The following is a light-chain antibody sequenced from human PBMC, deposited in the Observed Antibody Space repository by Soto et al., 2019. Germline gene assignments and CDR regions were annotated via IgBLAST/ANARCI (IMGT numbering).Light chain of an antibody. CDR2: GTT. V-gene: IGKV3-20*01. CDR1: QSVSSNY. J-gene: IGKJ4*01. Sequence: EIVLTQSPGTVSLSPGETATLSCRASQSVSSNYLAWYQQKPGQAPRLLVYGTTSRATGVPDRFSGGGSGTAFTLTISGLEPEDFALYNCQQYSSSPPTFGGGTKVESK. CDR3: QQYSSSPPT.